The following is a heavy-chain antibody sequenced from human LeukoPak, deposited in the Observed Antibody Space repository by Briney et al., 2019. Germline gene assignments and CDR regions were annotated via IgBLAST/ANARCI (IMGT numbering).Heavy chain of an antibody. J-gene: IGHJ4*02. D-gene: IGHD3-22*01. CDR2: INHSGST. V-gene: IGHV4-34*01. Sequence: PSETLSLTCAVYGRSFSGYYWSWIRQPPGKGLEWIGEINHSGSTNYNPSLKSRVTISVDTSKNQFSLKLSSVTAADTAVYYCARGIYYDSSGYKQPFDYWGQGTLVTVSS. CDR1: GRSFSGYY. CDR3: ARGIYYDSSGYKQPFDY.